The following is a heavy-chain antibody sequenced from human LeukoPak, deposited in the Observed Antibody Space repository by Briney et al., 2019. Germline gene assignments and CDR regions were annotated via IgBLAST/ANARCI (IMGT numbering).Heavy chain of an antibody. Sequence: ASVKVSCKASGYTFTSYYMHWVRQAPGQGLEWMGIINPSGGSTSYAQKFQGRVTITRDTSTSTVYMELNSLRSEDTAVYYCAKDRGIAVAGTDAFDIWGQGTMVTVSS. V-gene: IGHV1-46*01. CDR2: INPSGGST. CDR1: GYTFTSYY. CDR3: AKDRGIAVAGTDAFDI. D-gene: IGHD6-19*01. J-gene: IGHJ3*02.